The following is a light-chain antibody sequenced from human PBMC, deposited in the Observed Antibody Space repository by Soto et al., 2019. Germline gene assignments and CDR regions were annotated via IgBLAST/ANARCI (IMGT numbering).Light chain of an antibody. CDR2: GAS. V-gene: IGKV3-20*01. CDR1: QSVSSCY. J-gene: IGKJ2*01. CDR3: QKYCSSPYT. Sequence: EIVLTQSPGTLSLSPGERATLSCRASQSVSSCYLAWYQQKPGQAPRLLIYGASSRATGIPDRFSGSGSGTDFTLTISRLEPEDFAVYYCQKYCSSPYTFGQGTKLEIK.